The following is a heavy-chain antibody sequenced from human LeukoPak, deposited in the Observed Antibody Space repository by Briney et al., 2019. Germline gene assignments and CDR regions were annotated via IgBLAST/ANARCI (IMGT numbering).Heavy chain of an antibody. V-gene: IGHV4-39*01. Sequence: SETLSLTCTVSGGSISSSSYYWGWIRQPPGKGLEWIGSIYYSGSTCYNPSLKSRVTISVDTSKNQFSLKLSSVTAADTAVYYCARGRSGWYLYWGQGTLVTVSS. D-gene: IGHD6-19*01. J-gene: IGHJ4*02. CDR3: ARGRSGWYLY. CDR2: IYYSGST. CDR1: GGSISSSSYY.